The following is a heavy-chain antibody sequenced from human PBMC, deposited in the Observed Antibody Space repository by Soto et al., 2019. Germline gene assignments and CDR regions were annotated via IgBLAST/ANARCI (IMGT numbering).Heavy chain of an antibody. CDR2: ISAYNGNT. CDR3: ARDKYSGNPFDY. Sequence: ASVKVSCKASGYTFTSYGISWVRQAPGQGLEWMGWISAYNGNTNYAQKLQGRVTMATDTSTSTAYMELRSLRSDDTAVYYCARDKYSGNPFDYWGQGTLVTVSS. CDR1: GYTFTSYG. V-gene: IGHV1-18*04. J-gene: IGHJ4*02. D-gene: IGHD5-12*01.